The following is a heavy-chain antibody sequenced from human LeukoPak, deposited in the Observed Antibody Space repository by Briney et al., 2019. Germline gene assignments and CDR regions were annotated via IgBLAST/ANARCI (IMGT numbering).Heavy chain of an antibody. V-gene: IGHV4-39*07. CDR3: ASLNYYDSSGYYAFDY. CDR2: IYYSGST. Sequence: SETLSLTCTASGGSISSSSYYWGWIRQPPGKGLEWIGSIYYSGSTYYNPSLKSRVTISVDTSKNQFSLKLSSVTAADTAVYYCASLNYYDSSGYYAFDYWGQGTLVTVSS. J-gene: IGHJ4*02. D-gene: IGHD3-22*01. CDR1: GGSISSSSYY.